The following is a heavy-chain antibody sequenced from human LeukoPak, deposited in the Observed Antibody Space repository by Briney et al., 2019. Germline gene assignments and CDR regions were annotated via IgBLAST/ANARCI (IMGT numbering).Heavy chain of an antibody. D-gene: IGHD1-26*01. CDR1: GNTFTGYY. J-gene: IGHJ5*02. CDR3: ARGGGSYPMNWFDP. V-gene: IGHV1-2*02. Sequence: ASVKVSCKASGNTFTGYYMHWVRQAPGQGLEWMGWINPNSGGTNYAQKFQGRVTMTRDTSISTAYMELSRLRSDDTAVYYCARGGGSYPMNWFDPWGQGTLVTVSS. CDR2: INPNSGGT.